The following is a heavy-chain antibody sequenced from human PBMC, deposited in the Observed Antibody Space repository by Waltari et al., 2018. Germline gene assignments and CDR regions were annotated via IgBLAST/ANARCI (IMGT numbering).Heavy chain of an antibody. J-gene: IGHJ4*02. CDR3: AAEGRLWSPAYFDY. V-gene: IGHV1-58*01. Sequence: QMQLVQSGPEVKKPGTSVKVSCKASGFTFTSSAVQWVRQARGQRLEWIGWIVVGSGNTNYAQKFQERGTITRDMSTSTAYMELSSLRSEDTAVYYCAAEGRLWSPAYFDYWGQGTLVTVSS. CDR2: IVVGSGNT. D-gene: IGHD3-10*01. CDR1: GFTFTSSA.